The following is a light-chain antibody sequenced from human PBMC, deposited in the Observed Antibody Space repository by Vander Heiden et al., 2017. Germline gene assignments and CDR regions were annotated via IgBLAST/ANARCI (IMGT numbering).Light chain of an antibody. CDR2: GAS. CDR3: HQGNSFPPT. CDR1: QDVEKS. V-gene: IGKV1-12*01. Sequence: DIQMTQSPSSVSASVGDRVSIACWASQDVEKSLAWYQQKPGQAPKLLIYGASTLRGGVPSRFIGSGSETDYMLTITYVQPEDFATYYCHQGNSFPPTFGGGTKVEIK. J-gene: IGKJ4*01.